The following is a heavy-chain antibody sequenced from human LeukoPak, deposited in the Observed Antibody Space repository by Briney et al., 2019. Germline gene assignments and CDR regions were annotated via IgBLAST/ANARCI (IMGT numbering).Heavy chain of an antibody. D-gene: IGHD5-18*01. CDR1: GFTFYDYA. J-gene: IGHJ4*02. CDR2: ISWNSGSI. V-gene: IGHV3-9*01. CDR3: AKTSMSGYSYGHFDY. Sequence: GGSLRLSCAASGFTFYDYAMHWVRQAPGKGLEWVSGISWNSGSIGYADSVKGRFTISRDNAKNSLYLQMNSLRAEDTALYYCAKTSMSGYSYGHFDYWGQGTLVTVSS.